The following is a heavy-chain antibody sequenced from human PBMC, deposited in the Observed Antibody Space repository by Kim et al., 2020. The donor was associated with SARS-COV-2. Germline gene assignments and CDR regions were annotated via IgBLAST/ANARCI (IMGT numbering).Heavy chain of an antibody. CDR2: ISYDGSNK. CDR1: GFTFSSYA. J-gene: IGHJ5*02. Sequence: GGSLRLSCAASGFTFSSYAMHWVRQAPGKGLEWVAVISYDGSNKYYADSVKGRFTISRDNSKNTLYLQMNSLRAEDTAVYYCARGSLLYCSGGSCYDAWFDPWGQGTLVTVSS. D-gene: IGHD2-15*01. CDR3: ARGSLLYCSGGSCYDAWFDP. V-gene: IGHV3-30*04.